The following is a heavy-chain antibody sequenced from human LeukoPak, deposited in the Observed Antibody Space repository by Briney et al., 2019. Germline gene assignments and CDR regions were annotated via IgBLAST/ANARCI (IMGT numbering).Heavy chain of an antibody. CDR2: IYASGST. D-gene: IGHD2/OR15-2a*01. Sequence: SETLSLTCTISGGSISNYYWSWIRQPAGKGLEWIGRIYASGSTNYNPSLKSRVTMSVDTSKNQFSLKLSSVTAADTAVYYCAGGGGAYLRFDPWGQGTLVTVSS. V-gene: IGHV4-4*07. J-gene: IGHJ5*01. CDR3: AGGGGAYLRFDP. CDR1: GGSISNYY.